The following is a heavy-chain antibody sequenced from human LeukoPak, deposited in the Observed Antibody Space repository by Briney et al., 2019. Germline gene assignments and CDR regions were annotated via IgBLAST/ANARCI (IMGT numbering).Heavy chain of an antibody. CDR2: IYYSGST. Sequence: SETLSLTCTVSGGSISSYYWSWIRQPPGKGLEWIGYIYYSGSTNYNPSLKSRVTISVDKSKNQFSLKLSSVTAADTAVYYCAREGAAAGTVDYWGQGTLVTVSS. CDR1: GGSISSYY. CDR3: AREGAAAGTVDY. V-gene: IGHV4-59*12. J-gene: IGHJ4*02. D-gene: IGHD6-13*01.